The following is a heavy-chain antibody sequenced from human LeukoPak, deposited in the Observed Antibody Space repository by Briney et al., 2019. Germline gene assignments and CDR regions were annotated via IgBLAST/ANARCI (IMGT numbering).Heavy chain of an antibody. CDR3: ARMGLPARGLGH. CDR1: GYTITGYY. Sequence: ASVTVSFKASGYTITGYYMHWVRQAPGQGLEWMGWINPNSGGTNYAQKFQGRVTMTRDTSISTAYMELSRLRSDDTAVYYCARMGLPARGLGHWGQGTLVTVSS. V-gene: IGHV1-2*02. D-gene: IGHD5-12*01. CDR2: INPNSGGT. J-gene: IGHJ4*02.